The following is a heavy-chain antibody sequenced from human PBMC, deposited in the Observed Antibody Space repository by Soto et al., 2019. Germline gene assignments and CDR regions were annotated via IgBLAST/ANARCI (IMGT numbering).Heavy chain of an antibody. CDR2: MNPNSGNT. CDR3: ARGTRGSYYYYMDV. V-gene: IGHV1-8*01. Sequence: ASVKVSCKASGYTFTSYDINWVRQATGQGLEWMGWMNPNSGNTGYAQKFQGRVTMTRNTSISTAYMELSSLRSEDTAVYYCARGTRGSYYYYMDVWGKGTTVTVSS. CDR1: GYTFTSYD. D-gene: IGHD2-15*01. J-gene: IGHJ6*03.